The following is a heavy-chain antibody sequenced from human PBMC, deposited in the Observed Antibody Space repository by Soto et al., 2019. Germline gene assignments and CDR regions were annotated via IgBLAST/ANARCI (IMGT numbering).Heavy chain of an antibody. Sequence: GSSVKVYCKASYYMFTSYGSNWVRQAPGQGLEWMGWISAYNGNIKYAQNFQGRVTMTTDTSTSTAYMEMRSLRSDDTAVYYCVRDLDGSVSYYTDYWGPGTLVTVSS. CDR2: ISAYNGNI. J-gene: IGHJ4*02. CDR3: VRDLDGSVSYYTDY. CDR1: YYMFTSYG. D-gene: IGHD3-10*01. V-gene: IGHV1-18*01.